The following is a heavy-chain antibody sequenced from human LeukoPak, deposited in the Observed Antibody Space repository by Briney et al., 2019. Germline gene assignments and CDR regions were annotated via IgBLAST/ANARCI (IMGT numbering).Heavy chain of an antibody. Sequence: GGSLRLSCAASGFTFSSYWMTWVRQAPEKGLEWVANIKQDGSEKYYVDSVKGRFTISRDNAKNSLSLQMNSLRAEDTAVYYCARDKSAYYDILRYGPYFDYWGQGTLVTVSS. V-gene: IGHV3-7*01. CDR2: IKQDGSEK. J-gene: IGHJ4*02. D-gene: IGHD3-9*01. CDR3: ARDKSAYYDILRYGPYFDY. CDR1: GFTFSSYW.